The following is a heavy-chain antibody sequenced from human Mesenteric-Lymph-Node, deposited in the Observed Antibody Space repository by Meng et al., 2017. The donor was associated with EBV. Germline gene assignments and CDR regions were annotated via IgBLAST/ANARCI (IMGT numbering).Heavy chain of an antibody. Sequence: QAKREVSGERKCTLTETLCLIWAGYGGSFSGYDLSWIRQAPGQGLEWIGESTHNGIVNYNPSLKSRVAISVDTFKNQFSLRLTSVTAADTAIYYCARIESIWGTYRKYYFDYWGQGTLVTVSS. V-gene: IGHV4-34*01. CDR2: STHNGIV. D-gene: IGHD3-16*02. CDR3: ARIESIWGTYRKYYFDY. J-gene: IGHJ4*02. CDR1: GGSFSGYD.